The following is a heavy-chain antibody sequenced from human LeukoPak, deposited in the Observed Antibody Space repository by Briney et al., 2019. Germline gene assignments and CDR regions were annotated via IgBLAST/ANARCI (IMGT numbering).Heavy chain of an antibody. Sequence: GGSLRLSCAASGLTFSSYWMSWDRQAPGKGLEWAANIKQDGSEKYYVDSVKGRFTISRDNAKNSLYLQMNSLRAEDTAVYYCARSSSWYGVFDYWGRGTLVTVSS. V-gene: IGHV3-7*01. D-gene: IGHD6-13*01. J-gene: IGHJ4*02. CDR2: IKQDGSEK. CDR3: ARSSSWYGVFDY. CDR1: GLTFSSYW.